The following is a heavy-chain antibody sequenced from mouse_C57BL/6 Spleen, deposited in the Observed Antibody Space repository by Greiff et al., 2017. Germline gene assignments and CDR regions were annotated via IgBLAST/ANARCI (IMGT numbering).Heavy chain of an antibody. D-gene: IGHD1-1*01. CDR2: INYDGSST. CDR3: AREAHGSSYDAMDY. J-gene: IGHJ4*01. V-gene: IGHV5-16*01. CDR1: GFTFSDYY. Sequence: EVQVVESEGGLVQPGSSMKLSCTASGFTFSDYYMAWVRQVPEKGLEWVANINYDGSSTYYLDSLKSRFIISRDNAKNILYLQMSSLKSEDTATYYCAREAHGSSYDAMDYWGQGTSVTVSS.